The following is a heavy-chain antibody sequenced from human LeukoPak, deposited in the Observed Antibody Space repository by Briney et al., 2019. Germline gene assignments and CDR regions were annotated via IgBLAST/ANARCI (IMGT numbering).Heavy chain of an antibody. CDR3: AKEQWWELLGFQGSSVLDY. CDR1: GFTFSSYA. J-gene: IGHJ4*02. Sequence: PGGSLRLSCAASGFTFSSYAMSWVRQAPGKGLEWVSAISGSGGSTYYADSVKGRFTISRDNSKNTLYLQMNSLRAEDTAVYYCAKEQWWELLGFQGSSVLDYWGQGTLVTVSS. CDR2: ISGSGGST. V-gene: IGHV3-23*01. D-gene: IGHD1-26*01.